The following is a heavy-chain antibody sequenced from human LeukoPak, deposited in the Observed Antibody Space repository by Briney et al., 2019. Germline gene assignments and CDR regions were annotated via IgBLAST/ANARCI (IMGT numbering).Heavy chain of an antibody. J-gene: IGHJ5*02. CDR2: ISDSGLTA. CDR1: GFTFSNYA. Sequence: GGSLRLSCVVSGFTFSNYAMSWVRQAPGQRLDWVSAISDSGLTAYYADSVKGRFTISRDNSKNALYLQMNSLRVEDTAVYYCAIDPNWGTHPWGQGVLVTVSS. D-gene: IGHD7-27*01. V-gene: IGHV3-23*01. CDR3: AIDPNWGTHP.